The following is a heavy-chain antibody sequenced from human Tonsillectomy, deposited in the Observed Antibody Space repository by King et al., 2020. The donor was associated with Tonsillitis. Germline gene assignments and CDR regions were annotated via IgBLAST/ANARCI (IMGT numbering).Heavy chain of an antibody. J-gene: IGHJ4*02. Sequence: VQLVESGGGVVQPGRSLRLSCAASGFIFSNYGMHWVRQAPGKGLEWVALISFDGSNKYYADSVKGRFTISRDNSKDTLYLHMYSLRVEETAVYYCAKSFFGSGSYFDHWGQGNLVTVSS. D-gene: IGHD3-10*01. CDR3: AKSFFGSGSYFDH. CDR1: GFIFSNYG. CDR2: ISFDGSNK. V-gene: IGHV3-30*19.